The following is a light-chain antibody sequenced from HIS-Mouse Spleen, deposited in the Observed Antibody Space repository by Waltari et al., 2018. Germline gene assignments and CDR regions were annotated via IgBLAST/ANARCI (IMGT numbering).Light chain of an antibody. CDR3: CSYAGSYTGV. V-gene: IGLV2-11*01. Sequence: QSALTQPRSVSGSPGQSVTISCTGTSSDVGGYNYVSWYQQHPGKAPKPMIYDVSKRPSGVPDRFSGSKSGTTASLTISGLQAEDEADYYCCSYAGSYTGVFGTGTKVTVL. CDR1: SSDVGGYNY. CDR2: DVS. J-gene: IGLJ1*01.